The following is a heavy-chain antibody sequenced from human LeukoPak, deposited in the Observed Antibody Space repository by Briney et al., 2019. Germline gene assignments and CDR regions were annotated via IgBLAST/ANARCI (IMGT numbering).Heavy chain of an antibody. Sequence: GGSLRLSCTASGFTVSSSYMTWVRQAPGEGLEWVSLIYGGGGTFYADSVKGRFTISRHNFENTLYFQMNNLRAEDTAVYYCARVGVGTVAGNYFDDWGQGTLVTVSS. CDR3: ARVGVGTVAGNYFDD. J-gene: IGHJ4*02. V-gene: IGHV3-53*04. D-gene: IGHD6-19*01. CDR1: GFTVSSSY. CDR2: IYGGGGT.